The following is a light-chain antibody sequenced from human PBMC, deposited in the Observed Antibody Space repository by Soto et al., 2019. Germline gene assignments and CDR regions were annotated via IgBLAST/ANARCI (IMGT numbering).Light chain of an antibody. CDR3: LQDYSYPRT. CDR2: AAS. J-gene: IGKJ1*01. CDR1: QDIRND. V-gene: IGKV1-6*02. Sequence: AIQMTQSPSSLSASVGDRVTITCRASQDIRNDLGWYQQKPGKAPRLLIYAASSLQSGVPSRFSGSGSGADFTLTISRLQPEDFASYYCLQDYSYPRTFGQGTKVEIK.